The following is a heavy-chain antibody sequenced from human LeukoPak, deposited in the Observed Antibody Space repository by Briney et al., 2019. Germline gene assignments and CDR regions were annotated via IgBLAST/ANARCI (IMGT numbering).Heavy chain of an antibody. D-gene: IGHD1-26*01. Sequence: GGSLRLSCAASGFTFDDYAMHWVRQAPGKGQEWVSGISWNSASIGYADSVKGRFIISRDNAKNSLYLQMNSLRAEDTAVYYCAREIVGATLRGAFDIWGQGTMVTVSS. CDR2: ISWNSASI. V-gene: IGHV3-9*01. CDR1: GFTFDDYA. J-gene: IGHJ3*02. CDR3: AREIVGATLRGAFDI.